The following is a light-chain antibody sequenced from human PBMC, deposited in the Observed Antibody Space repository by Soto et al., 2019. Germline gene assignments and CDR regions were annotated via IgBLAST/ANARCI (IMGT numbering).Light chain of an antibody. V-gene: IGKV3-11*01. Sequence: EILLTQSPATLSLSPGERGTLTWRASPSVTNYLAWYQQKPGQAPRLVIYGAFNRANGIPARFSGSGSGTDFTLTISSLEPEDFAAYYCQQRNIWPPVTFGQGTRLEIK. CDR1: PSVTNY. J-gene: IGKJ5*01. CDR2: GAF. CDR3: QQRNIWPPVT.